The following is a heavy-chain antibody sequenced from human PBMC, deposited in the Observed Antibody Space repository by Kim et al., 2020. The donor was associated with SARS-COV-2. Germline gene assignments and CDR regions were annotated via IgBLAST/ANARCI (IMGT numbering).Heavy chain of an antibody. J-gene: IGHJ4*02. CDR3: ARHSDSDY. D-gene: IGHD4-4*01. CDR2: ITSNSYI. CDR1: GFTFSIYT. V-gene: IGHV3-21*01. Sequence: GGSLRLSCAASGFTFSIYTMIWVRQAPGKGLEWVSSITSNSYIYYADSVKGRFTISRDNAKNSLYLQMNNLSAEDTALYYCARHSDSDYWGQGTLVTVSS.